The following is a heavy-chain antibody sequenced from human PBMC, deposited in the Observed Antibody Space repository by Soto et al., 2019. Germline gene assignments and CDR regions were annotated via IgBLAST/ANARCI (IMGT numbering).Heavy chain of an antibody. CDR3: AREYTAWPLAYGLDV. J-gene: IGHJ6*02. CDR2: ISSRSDI. CDR1: GFTFSTYS. Sequence: PGGSLRLSCVGSGFTFSTYSINWVRQAPGKGLEWVSSISSRSDIYYADSVKGRFTISRDNAKNSVSLQMNSLRAEDTAIYYCAREYTAWPLAYGLDVWGQGTTVTVSS. D-gene: IGHD2-2*02. V-gene: IGHV3-21*01.